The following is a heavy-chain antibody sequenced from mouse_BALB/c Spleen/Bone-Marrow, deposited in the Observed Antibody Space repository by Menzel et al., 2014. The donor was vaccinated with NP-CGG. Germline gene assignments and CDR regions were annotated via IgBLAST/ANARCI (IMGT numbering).Heavy chain of an antibody. Sequence: EVMLVESGGGLVKLGGSLKLSCAASGFTFSSYYMSWVRQTPEKRLELVAAINSNGGSTYYPDTVKGRFTISRDNAKDTLYLQMSSLKSEDTALYYCARHGNMDANPVYFDVWGAGTTVTVSS. CDR3: ARHGNMDANPVYFDV. CDR1: GFTFSSYY. D-gene: IGHD1-1*02. CDR2: INSNGGST. V-gene: IGHV5-6-2*01. J-gene: IGHJ1*01.